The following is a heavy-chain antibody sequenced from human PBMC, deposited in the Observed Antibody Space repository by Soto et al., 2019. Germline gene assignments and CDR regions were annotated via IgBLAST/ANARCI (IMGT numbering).Heavy chain of an antibody. CDR1: GFTFSSYS. CDR3: DRDPGGDYYYGMDV. Sequence: EVQLVESGGGLVKPGGSLTLSCAASGFTFSSYSMNWVRQAPGKGLEWVSSISSSSSYIYYADSVKGRFTISRDNAKNSLYLQMNSLRAEDTAVYYCDRDPGGDYYYGMDVWGQWTTVTVSS. V-gene: IGHV3-21*01. J-gene: IGHJ6*02. CDR2: ISSSSSYI.